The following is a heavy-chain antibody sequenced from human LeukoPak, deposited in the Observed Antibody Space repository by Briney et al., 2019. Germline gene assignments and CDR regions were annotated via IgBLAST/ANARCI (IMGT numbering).Heavy chain of an antibody. CDR3: AKEGDYPILTYDS. CDR1: GFTFSSYW. J-gene: IGHJ5*01. CDR2: VKQDGSEK. V-gene: IGHV3-7*01. D-gene: IGHD4-17*01. Sequence: GGSLRLSCAASGFTFSSYWMNWLRQAPGKGLEWVANVKQDGSEKYYVDSVKGRFTISRDDAKNSLYLQMNSLRAEDTAVYYCAKEGDYPILTYDSWGQGALVTVSS.